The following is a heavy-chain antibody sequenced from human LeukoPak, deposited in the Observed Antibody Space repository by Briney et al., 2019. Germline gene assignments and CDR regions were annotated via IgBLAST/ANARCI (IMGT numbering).Heavy chain of an antibody. Sequence: ASVKVSCKASGYTFSSYGISWVRQAPGQGLEWMGWISAYNGDTNYAQKFQGRVTMTTDTSTSTAYMELRSLRSDDMAVYYCAGESATVANFDYWGQGTLVTVSS. CDR1: GYTFSSYG. D-gene: IGHD4-23*01. CDR2: ISAYNGDT. CDR3: AGESATVANFDY. V-gene: IGHV1-18*03. J-gene: IGHJ4*02.